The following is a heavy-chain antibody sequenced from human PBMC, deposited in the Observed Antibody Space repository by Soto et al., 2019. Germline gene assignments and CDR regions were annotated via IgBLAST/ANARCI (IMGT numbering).Heavy chain of an antibody. D-gene: IGHD3-3*01. CDR3: AKDSHGNDLWSGYYPSSDY. CDR1: GFTFSSYA. Sequence: EVQLLESGGGLVQPGGSLRLSCAASGFTFSSYAMSWVRQAPGKGLEWVSAISGSGGSTYYADSVKGRFTISRDNSKNTLYLQMNSLRAEDTAVYYCAKDSHGNDLWSGYYPSSDYWGQGTLVTVSS. V-gene: IGHV3-23*01. J-gene: IGHJ4*02. CDR2: ISGSGGST.